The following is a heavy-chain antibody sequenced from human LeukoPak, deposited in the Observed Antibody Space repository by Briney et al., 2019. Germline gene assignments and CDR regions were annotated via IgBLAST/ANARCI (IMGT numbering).Heavy chain of an antibody. Sequence: GGSLRLSCAASGFTFSSYNMNWVRQAPGKGLEWVSYISSISSTIHYADSVKGRFTISRDNAKNSLYLQMNSLRAEDTAVYYCARDGITMVRGAFDYWGQGTLVTVSS. CDR3: ARDGITMVRGAFDY. V-gene: IGHV3-48*01. D-gene: IGHD3-10*01. CDR2: ISSISSTI. CDR1: GFTFSSYN. J-gene: IGHJ4*02.